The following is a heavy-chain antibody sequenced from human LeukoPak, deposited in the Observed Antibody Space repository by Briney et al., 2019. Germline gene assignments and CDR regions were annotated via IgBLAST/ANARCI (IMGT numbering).Heavy chain of an antibody. D-gene: IGHD2-2*01. V-gene: IGHV3-23*01. CDR3: STWNYVEY. CDR1: GFTFSSYA. CDR2: ISNSGGDT. J-gene: IGHJ4*02. Sequence: GGSLRLSCAASGFTFSSYATSWVRQAPGKGLEWVSAISNSGGDTSYSDSVKGRFTISRDNSRSTLYLQMNSLRAEDTAIYYCSTWNYVEYWGQGTLVTVSS.